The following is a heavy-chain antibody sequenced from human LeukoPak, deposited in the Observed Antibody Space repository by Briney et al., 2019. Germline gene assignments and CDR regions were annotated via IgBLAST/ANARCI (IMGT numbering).Heavy chain of an antibody. CDR2: MNPNSGNT. Sequence: GASVKVSCKASGYTFTSYDINWVRQATGQGLEWMGWMNPNSGNTGYAQKFQGRVTMTRNTSISTAYMGLSSLRSEDTAVYYCARARYDSSGYYFDYWGQGTLVTVSS. CDR3: ARARYDSSGYYFDY. D-gene: IGHD3-22*01. J-gene: IGHJ4*02. CDR1: GYTFTSYD. V-gene: IGHV1-8*01.